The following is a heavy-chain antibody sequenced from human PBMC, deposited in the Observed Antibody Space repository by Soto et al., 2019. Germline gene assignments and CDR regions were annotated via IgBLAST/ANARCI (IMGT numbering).Heavy chain of an antibody. CDR1: GYAFFTYD. D-gene: IGHD3-16*01. J-gene: IGHJ4*02. CDR3: ARGRTWGARDFDY. CDR2: ISTYSGDT. Sequence: GASVKVSCKASGYAFFTYDISWVRQAPGQGLEWMGWISTYSGDTKYAQKFQGRVTMTTDTPTNTISMELRGLRSDDTAVYYCARGRTWGARDFDYWGQGTLVTVSS. V-gene: IGHV1-18*01.